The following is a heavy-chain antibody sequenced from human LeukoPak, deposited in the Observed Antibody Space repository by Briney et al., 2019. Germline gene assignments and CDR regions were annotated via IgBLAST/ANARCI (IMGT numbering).Heavy chain of an antibody. CDR1: GGTFSSYA. Sequence: ASVKVSCKASGGTFSSYAISWVRQAPGQGLEWMGGIIPIFGTANYAQKFQGRVTITADESTSTAYMELSSLRSEDTAVYYCARDSTAASLKKSTFDYWGQGTLVTVSS. J-gene: IGHJ4*02. V-gene: IGHV1-69*13. CDR3: ARDSTAASLKKSTFDY. CDR2: IIPIFGTA. D-gene: IGHD6-13*01.